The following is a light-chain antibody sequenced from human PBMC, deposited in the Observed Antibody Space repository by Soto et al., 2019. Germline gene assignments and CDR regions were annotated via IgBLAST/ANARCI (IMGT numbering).Light chain of an antibody. Sequence: SYELTQPLSVSVALGQTARITCGGNNIGSKSVHWYQQKPGQAPVLVIFRDSNRPSGIPERFSGSNSGNTATLNISRAQAGDEADYYCQVWDSSTAVFGTGTKLTVL. CDR1: NIGSKS. J-gene: IGLJ1*01. CDR2: RDS. CDR3: QVWDSSTAV. V-gene: IGLV3-9*01.